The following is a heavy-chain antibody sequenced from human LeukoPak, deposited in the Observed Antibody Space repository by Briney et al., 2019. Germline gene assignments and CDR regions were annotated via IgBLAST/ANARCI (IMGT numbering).Heavy chain of an antibody. J-gene: IGHJ4*02. Sequence: SETLSLTCTVSGGSISSYYWSWIRQPPGKGLEWIGYIYYSGSTNYNPSLKSRVTISVDTSKNQFSLKLSSVAAADTAVYYCARGHDSRGFYLFDYWGQGTLVTVSS. CDR3: ARGHDSRGFYLFDY. V-gene: IGHV4-59*12. CDR1: GGSISSYY. CDR2: IYYSGST. D-gene: IGHD3-22*01.